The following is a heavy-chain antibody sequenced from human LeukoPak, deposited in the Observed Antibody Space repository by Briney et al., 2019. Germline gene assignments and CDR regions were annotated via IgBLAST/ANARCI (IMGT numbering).Heavy chain of an antibody. D-gene: IGHD1-26*01. J-gene: IGHJ4*02. V-gene: IGHV3-20*01. Sequence: GGSLRLSCAASGFIFDNYGMTWVRQAPGKGLEWVSGLNWNGGSTGYADSVKGRFTISRDNAKNSLYLHMNGLRPEDTAVYRCARRRSSGGYGGADYWGQGTLVAVSS. CDR1: GFIFDNYG. CDR3: ARRRSSGGYGGADY. CDR2: LNWNGGST.